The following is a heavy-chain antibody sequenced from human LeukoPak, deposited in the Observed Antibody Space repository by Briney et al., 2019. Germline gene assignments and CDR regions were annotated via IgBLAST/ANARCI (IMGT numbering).Heavy chain of an antibody. J-gene: IGHJ4*02. Sequence: SVKVSCKASGGTFGSYAISWVRQAPGQGLEWMGGIIPIFGTANYAQKFQGRVTITTDESTSTAYMELSSLRSEDTAVYYCARVVTMMGQWYFDYWGQGTLVTVSS. CDR2: IIPIFGTA. D-gene: IGHD3-22*01. CDR1: GGTFGSYA. V-gene: IGHV1-69*05. CDR3: ARVVTMMGQWYFDY.